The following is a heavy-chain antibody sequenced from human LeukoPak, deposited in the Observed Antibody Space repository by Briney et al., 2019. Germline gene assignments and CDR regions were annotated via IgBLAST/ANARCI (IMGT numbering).Heavy chain of an antibody. Sequence: GGSLRLSCVASGFTFSSYWMSWVRQTPGKGLEWVSSISSSSNYIYYADSVKGRFTISRDNAKNSLYLQMNSVRAEDTAVYYCARGTSAGDYWGQGTLVTVSS. J-gene: IGHJ4*02. CDR1: GFTFSSYW. CDR2: ISSSSNYI. V-gene: IGHV3-21*01. CDR3: ARGTSAGDY.